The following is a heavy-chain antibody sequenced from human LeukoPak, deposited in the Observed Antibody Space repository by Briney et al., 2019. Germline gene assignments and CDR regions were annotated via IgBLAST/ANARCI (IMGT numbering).Heavy chain of an antibody. CDR2: INPSGGST. V-gene: IGHV1-46*01. CDR1: GYTFTGYY. J-gene: IGHJ4*02. Sequence: ASVKVSCKASGYTFTGYYMHWVRQAPGQGLEWMGIINPSGGSTSYAQKFQGRVTMTRDMSTSTVYMELSSLRSEDTAVYYCASMRAKWELPSYWGQGTLVTVSS. CDR3: ASMRAKWELPSY. D-gene: IGHD1-26*01.